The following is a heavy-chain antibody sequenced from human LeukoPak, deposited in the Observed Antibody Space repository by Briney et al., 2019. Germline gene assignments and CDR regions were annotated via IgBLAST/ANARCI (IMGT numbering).Heavy chain of an antibody. D-gene: IGHD4-17*01. CDR3: ARAMTTVTTNAY. Sequence: ASVKVSCKASGYTFTSYGITWVRQAPGQGLEWMGWISTYNGNTNYAQKLQGRVTMTTDTSTNTAYMELRSLRSDDTAVYYCARAMTTVTTNAYWGQGTLVTVSS. J-gene: IGHJ4*02. CDR1: GYTFTSYG. V-gene: IGHV1-18*01. CDR2: ISTYNGNT.